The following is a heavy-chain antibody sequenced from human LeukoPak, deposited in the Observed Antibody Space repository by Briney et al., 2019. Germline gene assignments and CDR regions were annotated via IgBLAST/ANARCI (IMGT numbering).Heavy chain of an antibody. CDR1: GFTFSSYA. Sequence: GGSLRLSCAASGFTFSSYAMSWVRQAPGKGLEWVSAISGSGGSTYYADSVKGRFTISRDNSKNTLYLQMNSLRAEDTAVYYCAKDWDYYDSSGYKEYLDYWGQGTLVTASS. J-gene: IGHJ4*02. D-gene: IGHD3-22*01. CDR3: AKDWDYYDSSGYKEYLDY. V-gene: IGHV3-23*01. CDR2: ISGSGGST.